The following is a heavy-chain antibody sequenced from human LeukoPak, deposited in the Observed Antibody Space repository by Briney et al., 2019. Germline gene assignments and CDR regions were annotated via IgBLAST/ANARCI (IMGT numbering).Heavy chain of an antibody. CDR2: INPSGGIT. J-gene: IGHJ5*02. V-gene: IGHV1-46*01. CDR1: GYTFTSYY. CDR3: ARDFYGSGSYYNWFDP. D-gene: IGHD3-10*01. Sequence: GASVKVSCKASGYTFTSYYMHWVRQAPGQGLEWMGIINPSGGITSYAQKFQGRVTMTRDTSTSTVYMELSSLRSEDTAVYYCARDFYGSGSYYNWFDPWGQGTLVTVSS.